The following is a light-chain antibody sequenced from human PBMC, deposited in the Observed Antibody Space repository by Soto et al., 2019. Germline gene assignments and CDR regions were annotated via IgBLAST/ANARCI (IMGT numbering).Light chain of an antibody. CDR1: SSNIGAHYD. CDR3: QSYDNSRSVYG. Sequence: QSVLTQPPSVSGAPGQRVTISCTGSSSNIGAHYDVHWYQQLPGTAPKLLIYGNSNRPSGVPDRLAGSKSGTSASLAITGLQAEDEADYDCQSYDNSRSVYGFGTGTKRTGL. J-gene: IGLJ1*01. CDR2: GNS. V-gene: IGLV1-40*01.